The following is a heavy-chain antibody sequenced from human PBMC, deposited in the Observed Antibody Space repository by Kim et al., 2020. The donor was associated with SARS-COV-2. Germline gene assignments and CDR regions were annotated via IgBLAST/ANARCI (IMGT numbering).Heavy chain of an antibody. J-gene: IGHJ3*02. V-gene: IGHV3-13*04. Sequence: GGSLRLSCAASGFTFSSYDMHWVRQATGKGLEWVSGIGTAGDTYYPGSVKGRFTISRENAKNSLYLQMNSLRAGDMAVYYCARGGGSGSYSGDAFDIWGQGTMVTVSS. CDR1: GFTFSSYD. CDR3: ARGGGSGSYSGDAFDI. CDR2: IGTAGDT. D-gene: IGHD3-10*01.